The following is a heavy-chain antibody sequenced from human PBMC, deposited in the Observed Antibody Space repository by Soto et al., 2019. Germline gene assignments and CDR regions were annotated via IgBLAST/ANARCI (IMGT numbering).Heavy chain of an antibody. CDR3: ARRGWGSYYTY. J-gene: IGHJ4*02. CDR2: ISGSGGST. CDR1: GFTFSSYA. D-gene: IGHD3-10*01. Sequence: EVQLLESGGGLVQPGGSLRLSCAASGFTFSSYAMNWVRQAPGKGLEWVSVISGSGGSTYYPDSVKGRFTISRDKSKNTLYLQMNSLRAEDTGVYYCARRGWGSYYTYWGQGTLVTVSS. V-gene: IGHV3-23*01.